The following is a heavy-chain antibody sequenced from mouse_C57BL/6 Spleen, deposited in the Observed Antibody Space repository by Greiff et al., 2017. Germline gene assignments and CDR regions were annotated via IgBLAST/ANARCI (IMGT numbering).Heavy chain of an antibody. Sequence: VQLQQSGPELVKPGASVKIPCKASGYTFTDYNMDWVKQSHGKSLEWIGDINPNNGGTIYNQKFKGKATLTVDKSSSTAYMELRSLTSEDTAVYYCARPYYDYDGYAMDYWGQGTSVTVSS. CDR3: ARPYYDYDGYAMDY. J-gene: IGHJ4*01. CDR1: GYTFTDYN. D-gene: IGHD2-4*01. V-gene: IGHV1-18*01. CDR2: INPNNGGT.